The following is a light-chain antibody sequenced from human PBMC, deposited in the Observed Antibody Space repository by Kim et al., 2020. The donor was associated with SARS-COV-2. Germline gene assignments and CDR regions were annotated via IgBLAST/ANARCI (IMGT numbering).Light chain of an antibody. J-gene: IGLJ2*01. CDR3: LLYYGGTMV. CDR2: STT. CDR1: TGAVTSGYY. V-gene: IGLV7-43*01. Sequence: QAVVTQEPSLTVSPGGTVTLTCTCSTGAVTSGYYANWFQQKPGQAPRALILSTTKKHSWTPARFSGSLLGGKAALIVSGVQPEDEAEYYCLLYYGGTMVFGGGTQLTVL.